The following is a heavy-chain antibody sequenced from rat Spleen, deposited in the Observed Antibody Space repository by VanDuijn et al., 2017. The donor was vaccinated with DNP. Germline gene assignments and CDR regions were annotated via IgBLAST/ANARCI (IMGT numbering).Heavy chain of an antibody. CDR3: ARPDY. Sequence: EVQLVESGGDLVQPGRSLKLSCVASGFTVNNFWMAWIRQVPGKGLEWIASINTDGSRSDYPDSVKGRFTISRDNTENTVYLQMNSLRSEDTATYYCARPDYWGQGVMVTVSS. V-gene: IGHV5-31*01. J-gene: IGHJ2*01. CDR1: GFTVNNFW. CDR2: INTDGSRS.